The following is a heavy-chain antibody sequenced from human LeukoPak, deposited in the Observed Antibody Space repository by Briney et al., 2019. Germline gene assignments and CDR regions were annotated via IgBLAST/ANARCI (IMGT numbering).Heavy chain of an antibody. V-gene: IGHV3-21*01. CDR2: ISSSSSFI. D-gene: IGHD2-2*01. CDR3: ARHPPLGSCSTISCPHLDY. CDR1: GFTFSRYS. Sequence: PGGSLRLSCAASGFTFSRYSMNWVRQAPGKGLEWVSSISSSSSFIYYADSVKGRFTISRDNAKNSLYLQMNSLRAEDTAVYYCARHPPLGSCSTISCPHLDYWGQGTLVTVSS. J-gene: IGHJ4*02.